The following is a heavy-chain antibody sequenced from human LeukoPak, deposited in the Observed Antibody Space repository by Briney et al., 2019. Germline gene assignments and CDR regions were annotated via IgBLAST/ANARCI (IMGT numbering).Heavy chain of an antibody. V-gene: IGHV3-23*01. CDR3: AKDVQSWPTYFDY. CDR1: GFXFGSYG. Sequence: PGGSLRLSCAASGFXFGSYGIHWVRQAPGKGLEWVSAISGSGGTTYYADSVKGRFTVSRDNSKNTLYLQVNSLRAADTAVYFCAKDVQSWPTYFDYWGQGTLVTVSS. D-gene: IGHD5-24*01. J-gene: IGHJ4*02. CDR2: ISGSGGTT.